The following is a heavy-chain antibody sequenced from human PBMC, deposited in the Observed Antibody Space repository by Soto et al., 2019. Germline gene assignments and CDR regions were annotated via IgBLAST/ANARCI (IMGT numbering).Heavy chain of an antibody. V-gene: IGHV1-46*01. J-gene: IGHJ4*02. CDR3: ARVIDCSGGSCYSAFDY. CDR2: INPSGGST. CDR1: GYTFTSYY. Sequence: QVQLVQSGAEVKKPGASVKVSCKASGYTFTSYYMHWVRQAPGQGLEWMGIINPSGGSTSYAQKFQGRVTMTRDTSTSTVYMELSSLRSEDTAVYYCARVIDCSGGSCYSAFDYWGQGTLVTVSS. D-gene: IGHD2-15*01.